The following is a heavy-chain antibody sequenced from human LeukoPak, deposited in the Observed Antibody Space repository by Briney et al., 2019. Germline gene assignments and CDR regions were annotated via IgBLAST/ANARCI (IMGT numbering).Heavy chain of an antibody. V-gene: IGHV3-7*01. CDR3: VRVQVVVPAGFDYFDY. CDR2: ISPDGISK. CDR1: GFTFSSYW. D-gene: IGHD2-2*01. Sequence: GGSLRLSCAASGFTFSSYWMRWVRQAPGKGLEWVANISPDGISKYYVDSVKGRFTVSRDNAKNSLFLQMDSLRVEDTALYYCVRVQVVVPAGFDYFDYWGQGILVTVSS. J-gene: IGHJ4*02.